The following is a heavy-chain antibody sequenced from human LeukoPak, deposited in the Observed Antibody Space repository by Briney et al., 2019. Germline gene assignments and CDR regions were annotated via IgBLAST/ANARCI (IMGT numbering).Heavy chain of an antibody. CDR2: IYPGDSDT. CDR3: ARRPNYYDSSGWYFDY. V-gene: IGHV5-51*01. J-gene: IGHJ4*02. Sequence: GESLKISCKGSGYSFTSYWIGRVRQMPGKGLEWMGIIYPGDSDTRYSPSFQGQVTISADKSISTAYLQWSSLKASDTAMYYCARRPNYYDSSGWYFDYWGQGTLVTVSS. CDR1: GYSFTSYW. D-gene: IGHD3-22*01.